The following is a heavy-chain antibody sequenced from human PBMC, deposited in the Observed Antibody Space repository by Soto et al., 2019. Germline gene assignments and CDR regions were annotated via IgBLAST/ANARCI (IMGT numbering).Heavy chain of an antibody. Sequence: GESLKISCKGSGYSFTSYWIGWVRQMPGKGLEWMGIIYPGDSDTRYSPSFQGQVTISADKSISTAYLQWSSLKASDTAMYYCARRRGLGYCSGGSCYHDAFDIWGQGTMVTVSS. CDR1: GYSFTSYW. V-gene: IGHV5-51*01. CDR2: IYPGDSDT. D-gene: IGHD2-15*01. J-gene: IGHJ3*02. CDR3: ARRRGLGYCSGGSCYHDAFDI.